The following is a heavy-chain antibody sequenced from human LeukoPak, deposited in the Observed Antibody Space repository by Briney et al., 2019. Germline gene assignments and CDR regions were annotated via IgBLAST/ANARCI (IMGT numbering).Heavy chain of an antibody. J-gene: IGHJ3*02. Sequence: SETLSLTCTVSGGSVTSGTYYWSWIRQPPGKGLEWIGYIYFSGSTNYNPSLKSRVTVSVDTSKNQCSLKLSSVTTADTAVYYCTRSTNLEAFDIWGQGTMVTVSS. CDR3: TRSTNLEAFDI. CDR1: GGSVTSGTYY. CDR2: IYFSGST. V-gene: IGHV4-61*01. D-gene: IGHD2-8*01.